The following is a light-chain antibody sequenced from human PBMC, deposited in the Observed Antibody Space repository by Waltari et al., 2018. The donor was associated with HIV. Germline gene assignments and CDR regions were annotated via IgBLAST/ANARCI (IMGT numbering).Light chain of an antibody. V-gene: IGLV1-44*01. Sequence: QSALTPPPSASGTPGPRVRISCSGSSSNTGSNAVNWYQHLSGTAPRPPIHSDNQRPSEVPDRLSGSKSGTSASLAVTGLQSEDEADYFCAAWDDSLSGLLLGGGTRLTVL. CDR2: SDN. CDR1: SSNTGSNA. J-gene: IGLJ2*01. CDR3: AAWDDSLSGLL.